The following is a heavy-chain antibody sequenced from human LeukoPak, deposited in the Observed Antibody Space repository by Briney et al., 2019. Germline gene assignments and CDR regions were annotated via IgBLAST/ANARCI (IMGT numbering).Heavy chain of an antibody. V-gene: IGHV4-59*01. Sequence: SETLSLTCTVSGGSISTYYWSWIRLPPGKGLEWIAYIYFTGRTQYNPSLKSRVTISEDTSKNQFSLRLSSVTPADTAVYYCARGGYDSDFDYWGQGTLVSVSS. CDR2: IYFTGRT. D-gene: IGHD3-3*01. J-gene: IGHJ4*02. CDR1: GGSISTYY. CDR3: ARGGYDSDFDY.